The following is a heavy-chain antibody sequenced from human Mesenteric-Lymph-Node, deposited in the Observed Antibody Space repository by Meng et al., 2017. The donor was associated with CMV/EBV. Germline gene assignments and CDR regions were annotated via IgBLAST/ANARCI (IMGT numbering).Heavy chain of an antibody. CDR3: VRDGYNWDWFDP. V-gene: IGHV3-73*01. CDR2: IRSKVDSYAT. J-gene: IGHJ5*02. CDR1: GFNCGGSA. Sequence: DSGFNCGGSAMHWVRQASGKGLEWVGRIRSKVDSYATGYAASVKGRFTISRDDSKNMAYLQMNSLKTEDTAVYYCVRDGYNWDWFDPWGQGTLVTVSS. D-gene: IGHD5-24*01.